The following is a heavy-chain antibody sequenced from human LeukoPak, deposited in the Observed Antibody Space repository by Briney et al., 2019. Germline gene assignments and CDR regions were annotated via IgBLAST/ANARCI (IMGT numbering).Heavy chain of an antibody. D-gene: IGHD3-10*01. V-gene: IGHV5-51*01. CDR1: GYLFTDYW. Sequence: GASLKISFQVSGYLFTDYWIGWVRQMPGKGLESMGIIYPADSDTTFSPFCQGQVTISADKSISTVYLQWSSLKASDTAMYYCARQSRDGSKTRGYYFDHWGQGTPVTVSS. CDR3: ARQSRDGSKTRGYYFDH. CDR2: IYPADSDT. J-gene: IGHJ4*02.